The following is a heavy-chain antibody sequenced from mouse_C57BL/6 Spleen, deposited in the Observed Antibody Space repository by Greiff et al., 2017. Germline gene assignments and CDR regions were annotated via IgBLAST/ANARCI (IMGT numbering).Heavy chain of an antibody. CDR1: GYSITNGYY. Sequence: EVKLVESGPGLVKPSQSLSLTCSVTGYSITNGYYWYWIREFPGNKLEWLGYISYDGSNNYNPSLQNRISITRDTSKNQFFLKLNSVTTEDTATYDCARGYYGSSLDYWGQGTTVTVSS. CDR2: ISYDGSN. J-gene: IGHJ2*01. V-gene: IGHV3-6*01. D-gene: IGHD1-1*01. CDR3: ARGYYGSSLDY.